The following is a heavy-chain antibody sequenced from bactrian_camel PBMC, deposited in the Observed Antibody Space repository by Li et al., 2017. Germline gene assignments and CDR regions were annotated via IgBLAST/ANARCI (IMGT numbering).Heavy chain of an antibody. J-gene: IGHJ6*01. CDR2: INTDGDTT. V-gene: IGHV3S1*01. CDR1: GFTFSYYW. D-gene: IGHD5*01. Sequence: HVQLVESGGGLVRPGGSLRLSCATSGFTFSYYWMYWVRQAPKKGLEWVSTINTDGDTTNYSDSVKGRFTISLDNAKTTLYLQMNSLTPEDTGTYYCQASLGKTFCSEAYFAGRIRPIFGFSGHGTQVTVS. CDR3: QASLGKTFCSEAYFAGRIRPIFGF.